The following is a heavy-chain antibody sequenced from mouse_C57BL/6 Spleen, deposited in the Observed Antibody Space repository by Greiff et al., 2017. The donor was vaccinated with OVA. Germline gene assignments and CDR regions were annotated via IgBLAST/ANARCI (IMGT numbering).Heavy chain of an antibody. CDR2: ISNGGGST. V-gene: IGHV5-12*01. J-gene: IGHJ1*03. D-gene: IGHD2-4*01. CDR1: GFTFSDYY. CDR3: ARRYDYYWYFDV. Sequence: EVQLVESGGGLVQPGGSLKLSCAASGFTFSDYYMYWVRQTPEKRLEWVAYISNGGGSTYYPDTVKGRFTISRDNAKNTLYLQMSRLKSEDTAMYYCARRYDYYWYFDVWGTGTTVTVSS.